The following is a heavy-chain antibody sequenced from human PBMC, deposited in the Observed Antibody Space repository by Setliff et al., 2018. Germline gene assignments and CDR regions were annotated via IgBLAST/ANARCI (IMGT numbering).Heavy chain of an antibody. V-gene: IGHV4-59*01. CDR2: IYYSGST. J-gene: IGHJ4*02. CDR1: GASISTYY. Sequence: ASETLSLTCTVSGASISTYYWSWIRQPPGEGLEWIGYIYYSGSTNYNPSLKSRVTMSVDTSKNQLSLKLRSVTAADTAVYYCARSFSRREKFLLDYWGQGALVTVSS. CDR3: ARSFSRREKFLLDY.